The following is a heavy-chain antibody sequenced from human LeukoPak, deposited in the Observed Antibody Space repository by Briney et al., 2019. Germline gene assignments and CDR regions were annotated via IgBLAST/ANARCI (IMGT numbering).Heavy chain of an antibody. D-gene: IGHD2-8*01. CDR1: GGTFSSCA. Sequence: SVKVSCKASGGTFSSCAISWVRQAPGQGLEWMGRIIPIFGTANYAQKFQGRVTITTDESTSTAYMELSSLRSEDTAVYYCARAKDDVWWFDPWGQGTLVTVSS. CDR3: ARAKDDVWWFDP. V-gene: IGHV1-69*05. CDR2: IIPIFGTA. J-gene: IGHJ5*02.